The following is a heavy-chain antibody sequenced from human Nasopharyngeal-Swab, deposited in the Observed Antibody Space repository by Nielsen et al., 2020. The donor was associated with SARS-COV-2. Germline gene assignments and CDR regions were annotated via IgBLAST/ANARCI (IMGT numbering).Heavy chain of an antibody. Sequence: SETLSLTCTVSVASISSSSYYWGWVRQPPGKGLEWIGSIYYSGSTHYNPSLKSRVTISVDTSKNQFSLKLSSVTAADTAVYYCARQPVIQLWLEGYYFDYWGQGTLVTVSS. CDR1: VASISSSSYY. J-gene: IGHJ4*02. D-gene: IGHD5-18*01. CDR2: IYYSGST. CDR3: ARQPVIQLWLEGYYFDY. V-gene: IGHV4-39*01.